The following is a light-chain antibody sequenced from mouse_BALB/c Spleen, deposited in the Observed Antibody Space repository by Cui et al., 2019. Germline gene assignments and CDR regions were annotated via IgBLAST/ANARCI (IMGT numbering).Light chain of an antibody. J-gene: IGKJ4*01. CDR1: SSVSSSY. Sequence: QIVLTQSPATMSASPGEKVTLTCSASSSVSSSYLYWYQQKPGSSPKLWIYSTSNLASGVPARFSGSGSGTSYSLTISSMEAEDAASYFCHQWSSYPPTFGSGTKLEIK. V-gene: IGKV4-79*01. CDR3: HQWSSYPPT. CDR2: STS.